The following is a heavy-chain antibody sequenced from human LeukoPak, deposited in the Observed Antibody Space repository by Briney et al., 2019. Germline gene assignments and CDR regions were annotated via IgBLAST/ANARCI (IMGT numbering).Heavy chain of an antibody. Sequence: GGSLRLSCAASGFTFSSYWMNWVRQAPGKGLEWVANINQDGTENHYVDSVKGRFAIFRDNAKNSLYLQMNSLRAEDTAVYYCAELGITMIGGVWGKGTTVTISS. D-gene: IGHD3-10*02. CDR3: AELGITMIGGV. V-gene: IGHV3-7*01. J-gene: IGHJ6*04. CDR2: INQDGTEN. CDR1: GFTFSSYW.